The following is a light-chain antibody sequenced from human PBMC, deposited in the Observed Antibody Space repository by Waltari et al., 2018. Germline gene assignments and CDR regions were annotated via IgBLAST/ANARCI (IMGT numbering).Light chain of an antibody. Sequence: QSVLTQPPSVSGTPGQRVTISCSGSTYNIGAGHDVHWYQHRPGPAPKLLIYVNYKRPYGVPDCVSCSKSCTSASLAITGLQADEEAYYCCQSFDNMLSGGVVFGGGTKLAVL. V-gene: IGLV1-40*01. CDR3: QSFDNMLSGGVV. J-gene: IGLJ2*01. CDR2: VNY. CDR1: TYNIGAGHD.